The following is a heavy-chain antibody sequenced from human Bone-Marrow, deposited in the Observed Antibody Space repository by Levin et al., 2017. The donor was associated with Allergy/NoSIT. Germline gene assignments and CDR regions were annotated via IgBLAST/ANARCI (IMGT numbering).Heavy chain of an antibody. J-gene: IGHJ6*02. CDR1: GFSLENHG. V-gene: IGHV3-9*01. D-gene: IGHD4-17*01. CDR3: AKDIGRRGVVTTLTSAYFYYFAMDV. CDR2: ISWNSDTT. Sequence: PGGSLRLSCVASGFSLENHGMHWVRQAPGKGLEWVSGISWNSDTTAYADSVKGRFVVSRDNARNSVYLQMNSLTVEDTALYYCAKDIGRRGVVTTLTSAYFYYFAMDVWGRGTTVSVSS.